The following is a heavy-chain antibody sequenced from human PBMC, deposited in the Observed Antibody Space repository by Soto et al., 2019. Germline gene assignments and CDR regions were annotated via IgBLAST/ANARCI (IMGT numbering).Heavy chain of an antibody. J-gene: IGHJ5*01. D-gene: IGHD1-20*01. Sequence: DVQLLESGGGLVQPGGSLTLSCAASRLTFSDFAMSWVRQAPGKGLEWVSSIGGGGSDTYYADSVKGRFTISRDNSKNTLYLQMDSLRDEDTAVYYCAKDAVPYNGKWDCCDSWGQGTLVIVSS. CDR1: RLTFSDFA. CDR2: IGGGGSDT. CDR3: AKDAVPYNGKWDCCDS. V-gene: IGHV3-23*01.